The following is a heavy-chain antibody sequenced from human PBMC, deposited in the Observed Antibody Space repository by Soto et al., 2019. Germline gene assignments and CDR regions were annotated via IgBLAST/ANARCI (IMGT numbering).Heavy chain of an antibody. CDR2: IIPILGIA. V-gene: IGHV1-69*02. Sequence: QVQLVQSGAEVKKPGSSVKVSCKASGGTFSSYTISWVRQAPGQGLEWMGRIIPILGIANYAQKFQGRVTVTEDKATSTAYMELRSLRSEDTAVYYCAMEYCSSTSCYRDYWGQGTLVTVSS. CDR3: AMEYCSSTSCYRDY. D-gene: IGHD2-2*02. CDR1: GGTFSSYT. J-gene: IGHJ4*02.